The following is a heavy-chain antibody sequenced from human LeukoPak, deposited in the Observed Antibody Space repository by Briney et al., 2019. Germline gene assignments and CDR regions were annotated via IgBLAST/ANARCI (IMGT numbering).Heavy chain of an antibody. Sequence: SETLSLTCTVSGGSISSYYWSWIRQPPGKGLEWIGYIYYSGSTNYNPSLKSRVTISVDTSKNQFSLKLSSVTAADTAVYYCAREVYGSGLEYWGQGTLVTVSS. D-gene: IGHD6-19*01. CDR1: GGSISSYY. CDR2: IYYSGST. V-gene: IGHV4-59*01. CDR3: AREVYGSGLEY. J-gene: IGHJ4*02.